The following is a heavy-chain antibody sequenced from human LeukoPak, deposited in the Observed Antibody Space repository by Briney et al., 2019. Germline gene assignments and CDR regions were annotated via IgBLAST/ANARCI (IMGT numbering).Heavy chain of an antibody. CDR1: GGSISTYY. CDR2: IYYSGST. J-gene: IGHJ2*01. CDR3: ARVYYSNSYDYWYFDL. Sequence: SETLSLTCTVSGGSISTYYWSWIRQPPGKGLEWIGYIYYSGSTNYNPSLKSRVTISVDTSKNQFSLKLSSVTAADTAVYYCARVYYSNSYDYWYFDLWGRGTLVTVSS. V-gene: IGHV4-59*01. D-gene: IGHD6-13*01.